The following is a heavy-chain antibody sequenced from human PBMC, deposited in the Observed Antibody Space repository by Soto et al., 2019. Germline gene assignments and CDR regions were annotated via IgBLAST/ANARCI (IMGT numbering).Heavy chain of an antibody. D-gene: IGHD6-13*01. CDR1: GFTFDDYA. V-gene: IGHV3-9*01. CDR2: ISWNSGSI. CDR3: AKEGIAAAGRGDDAFDI. J-gene: IGHJ3*02. Sequence: EVQLVESGGGLVQPGRSLRLSCAASGFTFDDYAMHWVRQAPGKGLEGVSGISWNSGSIGYADSVKGRFTISRDNAKNSLYLQMNSLRAEDTALYYCAKEGIAAAGRGDDAFDIWGQGTMVTVSS.